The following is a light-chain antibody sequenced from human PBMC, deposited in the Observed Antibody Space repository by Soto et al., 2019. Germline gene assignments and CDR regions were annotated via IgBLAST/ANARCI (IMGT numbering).Light chain of an antibody. Sequence: EIVLTQSTSTLSFSPWERSTLSFMASQSVSSYLAWYQQKPGQAPRLLIYDASNRATGIPARFSGSGSGTDFTLTISSLEPEDFAVYYCQQRSNWPSITFGQGTRLEI. CDR2: DAS. CDR1: QSVSSY. J-gene: IGKJ5*01. V-gene: IGKV3-11*01. CDR3: QQRSNWPSIT.